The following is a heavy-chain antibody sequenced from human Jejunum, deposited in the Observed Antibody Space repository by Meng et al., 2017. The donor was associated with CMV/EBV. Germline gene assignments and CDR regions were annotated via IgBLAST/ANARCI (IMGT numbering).Heavy chain of an antibody. Sequence: QITLKESGPTLVKPTQTLTLTCTFPGFSTSTSGVGVGWIRQPPGKALEWLALIYGDGDKRYSPSLRSRLTITKDTSKNQVVLTMTNMDPVDTATYFCANSYCSRGTCYSFYYWGQGTLVTVSS. CDR1: GFSTSTSGVG. J-gene: IGHJ4*02. CDR3: ANSYCSRGTCYSFYY. D-gene: IGHD2-15*01. V-gene: IGHV2-5*02. CDR2: IYGDGDK.